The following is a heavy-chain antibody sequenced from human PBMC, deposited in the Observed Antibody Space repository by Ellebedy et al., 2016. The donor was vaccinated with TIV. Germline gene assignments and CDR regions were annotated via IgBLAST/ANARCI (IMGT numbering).Heavy chain of an antibody. CDR3: ARDRMDTAMPRNFDY. Sequence: AASVKVSCKTSGYTFSGYYMHWVRQAPGQGLEWVGWINPNSGGANYAQKFQGRVTMTRDTSITAAYMELSSLRSDDTAVYYCARDRMDTAMPRNFDYWGQGTLVTVSS. CDR1: GYTFSGYY. D-gene: IGHD5-18*01. J-gene: IGHJ4*02. CDR2: INPNSGGA. V-gene: IGHV1-2*02.